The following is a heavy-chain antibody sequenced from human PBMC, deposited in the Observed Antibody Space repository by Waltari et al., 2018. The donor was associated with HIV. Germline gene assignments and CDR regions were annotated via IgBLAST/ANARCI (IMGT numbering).Heavy chain of an antibody. J-gene: IGHJ4*02. D-gene: IGHD1-26*01. CDR1: GGSMSDTGDYH. CDR2: FHYTGNT. CDR3: MRHRGYFPPDY. Sequence: QLQLQESGPGLVKPSETLSLTCTVSGGSMSDTGDYHWGWIRQPPGKGLEWIGNFHYTGNTFYNPSLMSRVTISADTSKNQFSLKLSSLTAADTAVYFCMRHRGYFPPDYWGQGTLVTVSS. V-gene: IGHV4-39*01.